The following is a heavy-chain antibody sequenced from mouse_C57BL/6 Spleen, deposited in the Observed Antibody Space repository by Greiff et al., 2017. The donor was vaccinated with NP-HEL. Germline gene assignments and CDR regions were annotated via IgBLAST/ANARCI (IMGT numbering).Heavy chain of an antibody. V-gene: IGHV1-50*01. J-gene: IGHJ2*01. CDR2: IDPSDSYT. CDR1: GYTFTSYW. Sequence: QVQLKQPGAELVKPGASVKLSCKASGYTFTSYWMQWVKQRPGQGLEWIGEIDPSDSYTNYNHKFKGKAKLTVDTSYSTAYMQLSSLTSEYSAVYYCARPSNYHFDYWGQGTTLTVSS. D-gene: IGHD2-5*01. CDR3: ARPSNYHFDY.